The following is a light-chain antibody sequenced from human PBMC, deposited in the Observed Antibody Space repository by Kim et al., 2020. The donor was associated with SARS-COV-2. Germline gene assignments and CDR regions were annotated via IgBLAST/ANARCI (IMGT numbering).Light chain of an antibody. CDR1: SSNIGGGLD. CDR3: QSYDTSLRGWV. V-gene: IGLV1-40*01. Sequence: QAVVTQPPSVSGAPGQRVTISCTGSSSNIGGGLDVQWYQQVPGTAPKLLVDGKNNRPSGVPDRFSASKSGTAPSLAITGLQPEDEALYFCQSYDTSLRGWVFGGGTQLTVL. J-gene: IGLJ3*02. CDR2: GKN.